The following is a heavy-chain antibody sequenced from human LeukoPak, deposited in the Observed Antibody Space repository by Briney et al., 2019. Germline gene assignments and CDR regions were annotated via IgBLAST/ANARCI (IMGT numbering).Heavy chain of an antibody. V-gene: IGHV4-34*01. CDR2: INHSGST. CDR3: ARGQSVDP. J-gene: IGHJ5*02. Sequence: SETLSLTCAVYGGSFSGYYWSWIRQPPGKGLEWIGEINHSGSTNYNPSLKSRVTISVDTSKNQFSLKLSSVTAADTAVYYCARGQSVDPWGQGTLVTVSS. CDR1: GGSFSGYY.